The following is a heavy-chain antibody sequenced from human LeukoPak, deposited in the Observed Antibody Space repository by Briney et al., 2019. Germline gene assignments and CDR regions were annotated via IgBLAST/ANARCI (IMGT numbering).Heavy chain of an antibody. V-gene: IGHV3-21*01. CDR3: ARDRLASTGTAYYYYGMDV. Sequence: PGGSLRLSCAASGFTFSSYAMSWVRQAPGKGLEWVSSITSSTSYIYYADSVKGRFTISRDNAKNSLYLQMNSLRAEDTAVYYCARDRLASTGTAYYYYGMDVWGQGTTVTVSS. D-gene: IGHD6-13*01. J-gene: IGHJ6*02. CDR1: GFTFSSYA. CDR2: ITSSTSYI.